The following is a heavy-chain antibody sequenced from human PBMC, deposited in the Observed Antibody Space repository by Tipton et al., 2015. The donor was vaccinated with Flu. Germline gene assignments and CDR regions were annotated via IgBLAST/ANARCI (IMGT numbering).Heavy chain of an antibody. D-gene: IGHD6-19*01. CDR2: IYHSGST. V-gene: IGHV4-38-2*02. CDR1: GYSISSGYY. J-gene: IGHJ4*02. CDR3: ARDLGGHSSGWKGPFDY. Sequence: TLSLTCPVSGYSISSGYYWGWIRQPPGKGLEWIGSIYHSGSTYYNPSLKSRVTISVDTSKNQFSLTLSSVTAADTAVYYCARDLGGHSSGWKGPFDYWGQGTLVTVSS.